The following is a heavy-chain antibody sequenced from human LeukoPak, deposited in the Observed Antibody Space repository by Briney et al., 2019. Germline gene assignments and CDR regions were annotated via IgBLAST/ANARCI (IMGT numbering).Heavy chain of an antibody. V-gene: IGHV1-8*01. J-gene: IGHJ3*02. CDR3: ARVPTPGLDAFDI. Sequence: ASVKVSCKASGYTFTSYDINWVRQATGQGLEWMGWMDPNSGNTGYAQKFQGRVTMIRNTSISTAYMELSSLRAEDTAVYYCARVPTPGLDAFDIWGQGTMVTVSS. CDR1: GYTFTSYD. CDR2: MDPNSGNT.